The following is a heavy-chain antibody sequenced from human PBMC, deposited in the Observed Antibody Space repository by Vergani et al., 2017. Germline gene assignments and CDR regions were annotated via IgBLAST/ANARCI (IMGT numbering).Heavy chain of an antibody. D-gene: IGHD2-21*02. CDR1: GGSFTSYH. J-gene: IGHJ3*02. CDR3: ARNPYCGGDCYSDAFDI. Sequence: QVQLQQWGGGLLKPSETLSLTCVVNGGSFTSYHWTWIRQSPGEGLEWVGDIDHTGRPDYNPSLKSRLTMSVDKSRNQFSLTLNSVTATDTAIYFCARNPYCGGDCYSDAFDIWGQGTMVTVSS. CDR2: IDHTGRP. V-gene: IGHV4-34*01.